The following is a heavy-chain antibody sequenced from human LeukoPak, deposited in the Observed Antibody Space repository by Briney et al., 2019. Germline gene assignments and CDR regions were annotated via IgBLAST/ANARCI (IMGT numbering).Heavy chain of an antibody. CDR3: SRVAAAAGTRAFDI. D-gene: IGHD6-13*01. CDR1: GGSISSYY. CDR2: IYYSGST. V-gene: IGHV4-59*01. J-gene: IGHJ3*02. Sequence: SETLSLTCTVSGGSISSYYWSWIRQPPGKGLEWIGYIYYSGSTNYNPSLKSRVTISVDTSKNQFSLKLSSVTAADTAVYYCSRVAAAAGTRAFDIWGQGTTVTVSS.